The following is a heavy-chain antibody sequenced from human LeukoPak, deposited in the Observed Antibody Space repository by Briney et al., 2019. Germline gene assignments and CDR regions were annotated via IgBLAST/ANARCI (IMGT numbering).Heavy chain of an antibody. D-gene: IGHD4-23*01. Sequence: SETLSLTCSVSGGSISSYYWSWIRQPPGKGLEWIGYIYYSGSTNYNPSLKSRVTISVDTSKNQFSLKLSSVTAADTAVYYCARVNGGNSILFDYWGQGTLVTVSS. CDR1: GGSISSYY. J-gene: IGHJ4*02. CDR3: ARVNGGNSILFDY. CDR2: IYYSGST. V-gene: IGHV4-59*01.